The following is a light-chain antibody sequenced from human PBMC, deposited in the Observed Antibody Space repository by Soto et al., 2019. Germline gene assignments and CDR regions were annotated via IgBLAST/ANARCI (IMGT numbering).Light chain of an antibody. CDR2: RTS. CDR3: EAQGQPLWT. J-gene: IGKJ1*01. Sequence: IVKRECRGTLSLSPGERANLSFSVSVSVSSSFLTWYQQKPGQAPRLLIYRTSNRVTGIPDRFSGSGSGPDFTLTFGRLEPEDLAVYFSEAQGQPLWTFAQGTKV. V-gene: IGKV3-20*01. CDR1: VSVSSSF.